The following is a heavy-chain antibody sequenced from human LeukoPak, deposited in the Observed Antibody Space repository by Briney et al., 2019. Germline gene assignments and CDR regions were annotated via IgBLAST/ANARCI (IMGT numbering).Heavy chain of an antibody. CDR1: GGSISSSSYY. CDR2: IYYSGST. Sequence: SETLSLTCTVSGGSISSSSYYWGWIRQHPGKGLEWIGYIYYSGSTYYNPSLKSRVTISVDTSKNQFSLKLSSVTAADTAVYYCARGAPAGGYSYGLLDYWGQGTLVTVSS. D-gene: IGHD5-18*01. J-gene: IGHJ4*02. V-gene: IGHV4-31*03. CDR3: ARGAPAGGYSYGLLDY.